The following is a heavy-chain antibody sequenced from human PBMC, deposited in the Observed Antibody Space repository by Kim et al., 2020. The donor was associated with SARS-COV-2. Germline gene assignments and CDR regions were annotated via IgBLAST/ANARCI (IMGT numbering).Heavy chain of an antibody. CDR1: GGSFSGYY. D-gene: IGHD3-10*01. J-gene: IGHJ6*02. V-gene: IGHV4-34*01. CDR2: INHSGST. Sequence: SETLSLTCAVYGGSFSGYYWSWIRQPPGKGLEWIGEINHSGSTNYNPSLKSRVTISVDTSKNQFSLKLSSVTAADTAVYYCARELWFGESDYYYYYGMDVWGQGTTVTVSS. CDR3: ARELWFGESDYYYYYGMDV.